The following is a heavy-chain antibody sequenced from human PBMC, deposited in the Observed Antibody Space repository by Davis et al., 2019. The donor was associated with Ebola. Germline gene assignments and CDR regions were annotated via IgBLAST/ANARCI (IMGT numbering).Heavy chain of an antibody. Sequence: LSLTCAASGFPVSSNYMSWVRQAPGKGLEWVSVIYSGGSTYYADSVKGRFTISRDNSKNTLYLQMNSLRAEDTAVYYCARDRGFITIFGVLGYGMDVWGQGTTVTVSS. V-gene: IGHV3-53*01. CDR3: ARDRGFITIFGVLGYGMDV. J-gene: IGHJ6*02. D-gene: IGHD3-3*01. CDR1: GFPVSSNY. CDR2: IYSGGST.